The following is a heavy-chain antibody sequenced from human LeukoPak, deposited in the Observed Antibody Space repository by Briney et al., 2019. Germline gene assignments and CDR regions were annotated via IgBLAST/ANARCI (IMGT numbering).Heavy chain of an antibody. V-gene: IGHV3-23*01. CDR2: FSASGGTT. CDR3: AKANYSGSYYFDS. J-gene: IGHJ4*02. CDR1: GSTFSSHA. D-gene: IGHD1-26*01. Sequence: GGSLRLSCAASGSTFSSHAMSWVRQAPGKGLEWVSSFSASGGTTYYADSVKGRFTISRDNSKNTLSVQTNSLRAEDTAVYYCAKANYSGSYYFDSWGQGTLVTVSS.